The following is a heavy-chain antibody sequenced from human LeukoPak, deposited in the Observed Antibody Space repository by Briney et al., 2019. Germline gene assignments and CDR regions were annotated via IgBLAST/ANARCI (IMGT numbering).Heavy chain of an antibody. Sequence: PGGSLRLSCAASGFTFSSYAMHWVRQAPGKGLEWVAVISYDGSNKYYADSVKGRFTISRDNSKNTLYLQMNSLRAEDTAVYYCARYTIFGRENYYYYMDVWGKGTTVTVSS. D-gene: IGHD3-3*01. CDR2: ISYDGSNK. CDR3: ARYTIFGRENYYYYMDV. J-gene: IGHJ6*03. V-gene: IGHV3-30-3*01. CDR1: GFTFSSYA.